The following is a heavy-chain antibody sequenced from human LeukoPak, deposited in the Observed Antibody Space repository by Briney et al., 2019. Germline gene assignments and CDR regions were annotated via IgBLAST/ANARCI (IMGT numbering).Heavy chain of an antibody. V-gene: IGHV3-21*01. CDR2: ISSSSSYI. D-gene: IGHD5-18*01. Sequence: GGSLRLSCAASGFTFSSYSMNWVRQAPGEGLEWVSSISSSSSYIYYADSVKGRFTISRDNAKNSLYLQMNSLRAEDTAVYYCASTRGYSYGCDYWGQGTLVTVSS. CDR3: ASTRGYSYGCDY. J-gene: IGHJ4*02. CDR1: GFTFSSYS.